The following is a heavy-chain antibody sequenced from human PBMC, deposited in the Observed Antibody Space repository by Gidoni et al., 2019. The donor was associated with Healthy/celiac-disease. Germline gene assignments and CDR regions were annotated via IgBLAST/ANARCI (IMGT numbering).Heavy chain of an antibody. CDR1: GFTFSSYG. Sequence: QVQLVESGGGVVQPGRSLRLSCAASGFTFSSYGMHWVRQAPGKGLEWVAVISYDGSNKYYADSVKGRFTISRDNSKNTLYLQMNSLRAEDTAVYYCAKSQPYCTNGVCYTRAFDYWGQGTLVTVSS. D-gene: IGHD2-8*01. CDR2: ISYDGSNK. CDR3: AKSQPYCTNGVCYTRAFDY. J-gene: IGHJ4*02. V-gene: IGHV3-30*18.